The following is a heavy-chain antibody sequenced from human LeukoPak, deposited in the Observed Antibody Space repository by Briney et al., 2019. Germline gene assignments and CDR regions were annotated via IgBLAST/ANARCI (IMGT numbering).Heavy chain of an antibody. CDR1: GFTFSSSA. CDR3: ARDVGVMDYFDY. CDR2: ISGSGGST. V-gene: IGHV3-23*01. Sequence: GGSLRLSCAASGFTFSSSAMSWVRQAPGKGLEWVSAISGSGGSTYYADSVKGRFTISRDNSKNTLYLQMNSLRAEDTAVYYCARDVGVMDYFDYWGQGTLVTVSS. D-gene: IGHD2-21*01. J-gene: IGHJ4*02.